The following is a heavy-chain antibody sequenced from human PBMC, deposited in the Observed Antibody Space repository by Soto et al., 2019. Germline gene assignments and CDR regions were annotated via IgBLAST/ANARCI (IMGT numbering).Heavy chain of an antibody. J-gene: IGHJ4*02. CDR2: THYRSKWYN. D-gene: IGHD3-10*01. Sequence: TLSLTCAISGDSVSSNSAAWNWFRQSPSRGLEWLGRTHYRSKWYNDYAVSVRSRITINPDTSKNQFSLQLNSVTPEDTAVYYCGRSVRGHGVKFFDYWGQGILVTVSS. V-gene: IGHV6-1*01. CDR3: GRSVRGHGVKFFDY. CDR1: GDSVSSNSAA.